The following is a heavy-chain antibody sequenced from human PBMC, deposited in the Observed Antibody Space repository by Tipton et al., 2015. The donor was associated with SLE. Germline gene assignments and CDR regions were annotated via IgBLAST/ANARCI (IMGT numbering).Heavy chain of an antibody. V-gene: IGHV4-38-2*02. CDR3: ARGGGDSSSCQDFDH. CDR2: FYHSGTT. J-gene: IGHJ4*02. CDR1: AYSITNGYY. Sequence: TLSLTCTVSAYSITNGYYWGWIRQSPGKGLEWIGSFYHSGTTYYNPSLKSRVTLSIDTSKNQFSLKVTSVTASDTAVYYCARGGGDSSSCQDFDHWGQGNSVTVSS. D-gene: IGHD6-13*01.